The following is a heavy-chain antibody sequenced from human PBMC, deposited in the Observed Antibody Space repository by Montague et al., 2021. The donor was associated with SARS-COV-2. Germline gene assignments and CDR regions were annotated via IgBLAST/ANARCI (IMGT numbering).Heavy chain of an antibody. CDR2: IYHSEST. J-gene: IGHJ4*02. CDR3: ARGGGYLTIFGVLIRGSSDFDY. CDR1: GGAYSSCY. Sequence: SETLSLTCAVYGGAYSSCYWSEIRYAPRKDLEWIWEIYHSESTNYNPSLKSLVTISVDTSKNQFSLKLSSVTAADTAVYYCARGGGYLTIFGVLIRGSSDFDYWGQGNMVTVSS. D-gene: IGHD3-3*01. V-gene: IGHV4-34*01.